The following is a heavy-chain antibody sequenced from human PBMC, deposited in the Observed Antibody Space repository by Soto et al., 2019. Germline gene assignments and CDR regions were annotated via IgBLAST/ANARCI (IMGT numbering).Heavy chain of an antibody. D-gene: IGHD1-26*01. V-gene: IGHV4-59*01. CDR1: GGSISSYY. J-gene: IGHJ4*02. CDR2: IYYSGST. CDR3: ASAMGATTFDY. Sequence: KTSETLSLTCTVSGGSISSYYWTWIRQPSGKGLEWIGYIYYSGSTNYNPSLKSRVTMSVDTSKNQFSLKLSSVTAADTAVYYCASAMGATTFDYWGQGTLVPVSS.